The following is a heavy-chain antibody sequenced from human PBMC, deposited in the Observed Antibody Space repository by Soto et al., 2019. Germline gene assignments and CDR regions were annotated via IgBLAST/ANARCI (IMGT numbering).Heavy chain of an antibody. Sequence: ASVKVSCKASGYTFTSYGISWVRQAPGQGLEWMGWISAYNGNTNYAQKLQGRVTMTTDTSTSTAYMELRSLRSDDTAVYYRAREVLYCGGDCQYYFDYWGQGTLVTVSS. CDR3: AREVLYCGGDCQYYFDY. J-gene: IGHJ4*02. D-gene: IGHD2-21*02. CDR2: ISAYNGNT. CDR1: GYTFTSYG. V-gene: IGHV1-18*04.